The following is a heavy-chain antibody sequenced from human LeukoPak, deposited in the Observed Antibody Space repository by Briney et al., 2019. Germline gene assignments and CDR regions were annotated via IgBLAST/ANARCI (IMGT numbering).Heavy chain of an antibody. CDR3: ARHVPRDYYDSSGYFDY. V-gene: IGHV5-51*01. J-gene: IGHJ4*02. D-gene: IGHD3-22*01. Sequence: GESLKISCKGSGYSFTSYWYGWVRQMPGKNLEWMGIIYPSDSDTSYSPSFQGQVTISADKSISTAYLQWSSLKASDTAMYYCARHVPRDYYDSSGYFDYWGQGTLVTVSS. CDR2: IYPSDSDT. CDR1: GYSFTSYW.